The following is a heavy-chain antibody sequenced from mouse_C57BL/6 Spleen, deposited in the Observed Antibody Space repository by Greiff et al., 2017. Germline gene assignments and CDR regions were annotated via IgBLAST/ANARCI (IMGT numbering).Heavy chain of an antibody. Sequence: QWVKQRPGQGLEWIGEIDPSDSYTNYNQKFKGKATLTVDTSSSTAYMQLSSLTSEDSAVYYCARLVKGYYAMDYWGQGTSVTVSS. V-gene: IGHV1-50*01. CDR2: IDPSDSYT. D-gene: IGHD2-2*01. J-gene: IGHJ4*01. CDR3: ARLVKGYYAMDY.